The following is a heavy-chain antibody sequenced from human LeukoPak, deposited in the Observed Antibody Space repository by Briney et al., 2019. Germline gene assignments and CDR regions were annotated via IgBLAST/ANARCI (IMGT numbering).Heavy chain of an antibody. V-gene: IGHV1-69*04. CDR3: ARMPRERKNWYFDL. D-gene: IGHD1-14*01. CDR2: IIPILGIA. CDR1: GGTFSSYA. Sequence: SVKVSCKASGGTFSSYAISGVRQAPGQGLKWMGRIIPILGIANYAQKFQGRVTMTRDTSTSTVYMELSSLRSEDTAVYYCARMPRERKNWYFDLWGRGTLVTVSS. J-gene: IGHJ2*01.